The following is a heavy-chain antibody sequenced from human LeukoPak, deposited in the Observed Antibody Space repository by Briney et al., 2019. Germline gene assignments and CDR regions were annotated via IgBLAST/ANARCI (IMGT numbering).Heavy chain of an antibody. CDR3: ATRHGVVVAAIDAFDI. Sequence: SETLSLTCTVSGGSISSSSYYWGWIRQPPGKGLEWIGSFYYSGSTYYNPSLKSRVTISVDTSKNQFSLKLSSVTAADTAVYYCATRHGVVVAAIDAFDIWGQGTMVTVSS. CDR2: FYYSGST. J-gene: IGHJ3*02. V-gene: IGHV4-39*01. CDR1: GGSISSSSYY. D-gene: IGHD2-15*01.